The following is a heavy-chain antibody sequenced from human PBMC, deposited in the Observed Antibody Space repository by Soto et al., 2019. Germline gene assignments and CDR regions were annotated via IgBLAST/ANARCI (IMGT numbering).Heavy chain of an antibody. D-gene: IGHD6-13*01. CDR3: TRDASRDSSARGWFDP. J-gene: IGHJ5*02. CDR1: GFTFRSFT. Sequence: GGSLRLSCAASGFTFRSFTMDWVRQAPGKGLEWVSTISSNSAYIYYTDALRGRFTISRDNAKNSLHLQMNSLRAEDTAVYYCTRDASRDSSARGWFDPWGPGTLVTVSA. CDR2: ISSNSAYI. V-gene: IGHV3-21*01.